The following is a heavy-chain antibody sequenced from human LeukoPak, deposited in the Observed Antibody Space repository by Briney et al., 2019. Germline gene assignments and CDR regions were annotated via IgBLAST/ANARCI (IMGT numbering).Heavy chain of an antibody. CDR1: GYTFTNYG. V-gene: IGHV1-18*01. Sequence: ASVKVSCEASGYTFTNYGISWVRQAPGQGLEWMGWISTYNGNNNYAQKFQGRVTMTKDISTSTAYMELRSLTSDDTAAYYCARTTTVSFDYWGQGTLVTLSS. J-gene: IGHJ4*02. CDR2: ISTYNGNN. D-gene: IGHD4-17*01. CDR3: ARTTTVSFDY.